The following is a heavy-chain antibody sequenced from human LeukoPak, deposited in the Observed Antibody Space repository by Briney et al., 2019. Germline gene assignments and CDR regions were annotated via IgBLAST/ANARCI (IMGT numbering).Heavy chain of an antibody. D-gene: IGHD3-22*01. CDR3: AKVATQAYDSSGYLTYFDY. CDR2: ISGSGGST. Sequence: GGSLRLSCAASGFTFSSYAMSWVRQAPGKGLEWVSAISGSGGSTYYADSVKGRFTISGDNSKNTLYLQMNSLRAEDTAVYYCAKVATQAYDSSGYLTYFDYWGQGTLVTVSS. V-gene: IGHV3-23*01. CDR1: GFTFSSYA. J-gene: IGHJ4*02.